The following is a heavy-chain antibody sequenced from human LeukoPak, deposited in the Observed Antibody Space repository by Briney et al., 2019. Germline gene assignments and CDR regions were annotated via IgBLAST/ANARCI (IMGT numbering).Heavy chain of an antibody. CDR3: ARDQVDIVATPSDY. V-gene: IGHV3-21*01. CDR1: GFTFSSYS. J-gene: IGHJ4*02. D-gene: IGHD5-12*01. CDR2: ISSSSSYI. Sequence: PGGSLRLSCAASGFTFSSYSMNWVRQAPGKGLEWVSSISSSSSYIYYADSVKGRFTISRDNAKNSLYLQMNSLRAEDTAVYYCARDQVDIVATPSDYWGQGTLVTVSS.